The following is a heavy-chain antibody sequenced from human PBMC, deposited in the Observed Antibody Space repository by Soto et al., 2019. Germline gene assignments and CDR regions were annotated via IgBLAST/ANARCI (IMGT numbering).Heavy chain of an antibody. D-gene: IGHD6-6*01. Sequence: GGSLRLSCAASGFTFDDYGMSWVRQAPGKGLEWVSGINWNGGSTGYADSVKGRFTISRDNAKNSLYLQMNSLRAEDTALYHCARKSYNSSRSYYYYYYMDVWGKGTTVTVSS. V-gene: IGHV3-20*01. J-gene: IGHJ6*03. CDR3: ARKSYNSSRSYYYYYYMDV. CDR1: GFTFDDYG. CDR2: INWNGGST.